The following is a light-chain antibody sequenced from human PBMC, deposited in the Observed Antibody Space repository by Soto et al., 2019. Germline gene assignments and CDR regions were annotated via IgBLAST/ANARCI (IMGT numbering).Light chain of an antibody. CDR2: STN. J-gene: IGLJ3*02. CDR3: VLYMGSGIWV. V-gene: IGLV8-61*01. CDR1: SGSVSTNYY. Sequence: QTVVTPEPSFSVSPGGTVPLTCGLSSGSVSTNYYPSWYQQTPGQAPRTLIYSTNTRSSGVPDRFSGSILGNKAALTITGAQADDESDYYCVLYMGSGIWVFGGGTKVTVL.